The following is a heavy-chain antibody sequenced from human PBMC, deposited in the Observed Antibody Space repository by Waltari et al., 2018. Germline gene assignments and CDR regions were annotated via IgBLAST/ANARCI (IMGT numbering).Heavy chain of an antibody. Sequence: QVQLVQSGAEVRKPGASVTVSCKASGYTFTSYDITWVRPATGQGLEWMGWLDPHSVNTGYAQKFPGRVTIARNASISTAYLELSSLRSEDTAVYYCARARGYFDSFDAFDIWGQGTMVTVSS. CDR1: GYTFTSYD. CDR3: ARARGYFDSFDAFDI. CDR2: LDPHSVNT. D-gene: IGHD3-9*01. V-gene: IGHV1-8*01. J-gene: IGHJ3*02.